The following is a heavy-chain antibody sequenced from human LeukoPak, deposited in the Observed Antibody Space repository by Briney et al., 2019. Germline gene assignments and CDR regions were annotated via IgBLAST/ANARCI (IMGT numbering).Heavy chain of an antibody. D-gene: IGHD3-3*01. CDR2: IYYSGST. V-gene: IGHV4-59*01. J-gene: IGHJ5*02. CDR1: GGSISSYY. Sequence: SETLSLTCTVSGGSISSYYWSWIRQPPGKGLEWIGYIYYSGSTNYNPSLKSRVTISVDTSKNQFSLKLSSVTAADTAVYYCASEGYDFWSGYYSHSNWFDPWGQGTLVTVSS. CDR3: ASEGYDFWSGYYSHSNWFDP.